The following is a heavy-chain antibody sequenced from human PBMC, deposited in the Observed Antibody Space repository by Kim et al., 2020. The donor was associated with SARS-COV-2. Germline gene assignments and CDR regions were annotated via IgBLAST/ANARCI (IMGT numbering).Heavy chain of an antibody. Sequence: SVKVSCKASGGTFSSYAINWVRQAPGQGLEWMGGIIPIFGTANYAQKFQGRVTITADESTSTAYMQLSSLRSEDTAVYYCATEYSGYDYSRGFDYWGQGTLVTVSS. V-gene: IGHV1-69*13. CDR1: GGTFSSYA. J-gene: IGHJ4*02. D-gene: IGHD5-12*01. CDR3: ATEYSGYDYSRGFDY. CDR2: IIPIFGTA.